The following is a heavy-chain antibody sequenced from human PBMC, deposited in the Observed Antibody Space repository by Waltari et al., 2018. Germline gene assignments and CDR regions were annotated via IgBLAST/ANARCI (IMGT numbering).Heavy chain of an antibody. CDR2: VYVDRRT. D-gene: IGHD3-10*01. J-gene: IGHJ6*03. V-gene: IGHV4-61*02. CDR1: GDPISSGFYH. CDR3: ARYYPSGKDYIDV. Sequence: QVQLQESGPGLVKPSQTLSLTCSVSGDPISSGFYHWSWIRQPAGGGLGWIGRVYVDRRTAYNPSLSSRVTISLDTSRNRFSLELTSVTAADTAIYYCARYYPSGKDYIDVWGKGTTVSVSS.